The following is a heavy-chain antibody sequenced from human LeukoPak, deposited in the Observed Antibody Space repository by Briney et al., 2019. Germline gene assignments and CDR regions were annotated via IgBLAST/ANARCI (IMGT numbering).Heavy chain of an antibody. CDR3: ARVPAAIIPYYYYMDV. D-gene: IGHD2-2*01. Sequence: ASVKVSCKASGGTFSSYAISWVRQAPGQGLEWMGGIIPIFGTANYAQKFQGRVTITADESTSTAYMELSSLRSEDTAVYYCARVPAAIIPYYYYMDVWGKGTTVTVSS. CDR1: GGTFSSYA. V-gene: IGHV1-69*01. CDR2: IIPIFGTA. J-gene: IGHJ6*03.